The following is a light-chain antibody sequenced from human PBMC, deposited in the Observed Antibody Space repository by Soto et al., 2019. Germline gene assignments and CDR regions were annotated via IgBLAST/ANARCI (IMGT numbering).Light chain of an antibody. Sequence: QSVLTQPPSASGSPGQSVTISCTGTSSDVGGYNYVSWYQQHPGKAPKLMIYEVSKRPSGVPDRFSGSKSDNTASLTVSGLQAEDDADYYCSSQGVFGTGTKVTDL. CDR1: SSDVGGYNY. J-gene: IGLJ1*01. CDR2: EVS. V-gene: IGLV2-8*01. CDR3: SSQGV.